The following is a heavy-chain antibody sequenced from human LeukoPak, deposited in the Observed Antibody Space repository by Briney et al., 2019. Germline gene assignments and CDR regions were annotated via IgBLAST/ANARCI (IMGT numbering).Heavy chain of an antibody. V-gene: IGHV3-23*01. Sequence: GGSLRLSCAASGFTFSSYAMSWVRQAPGKGLEWVSAISGSGGSTYYADSVKGRFTISRDNSKNTLYLQMNSLRAEDTAVYYCAKGHVLRFLEWLPRLYFDYWGQGTVVTVSS. J-gene: IGHJ4*02. CDR2: ISGSGGST. D-gene: IGHD3-3*01. CDR1: GFTFSSYA. CDR3: AKGHVLRFLEWLPRLYFDY.